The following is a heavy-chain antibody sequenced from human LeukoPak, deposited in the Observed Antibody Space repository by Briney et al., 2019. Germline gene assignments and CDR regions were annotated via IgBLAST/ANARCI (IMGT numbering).Heavy chain of an antibody. CDR3: ARDRYGSGSYPAFDI. Sequence: SVKVSCTASGCTFSSYAISWVRQAPGQGLEWMGGIIPIFGTANYAQKFQGRVTITADKSTSTAYMELRSLRSEDTAVYYCARDRYGSGSYPAFDIWGQGTMVTVSS. V-gene: IGHV1-69*06. CDR1: GCTFSSYA. D-gene: IGHD3-10*01. J-gene: IGHJ3*02. CDR2: IIPIFGTA.